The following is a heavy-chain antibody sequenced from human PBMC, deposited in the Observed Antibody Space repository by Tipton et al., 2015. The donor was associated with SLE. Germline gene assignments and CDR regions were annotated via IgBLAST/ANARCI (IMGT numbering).Heavy chain of an antibody. D-gene: IGHD1-1*01. CDR1: GGSISSYY. CDR2: IYYSGST. Sequence: TLSLTCTVSGGSISSYYWSWIRQPPGKGLEWIGYIYYSGSTNYNPSLKSRVTISVDTSKNLFSLKLSSVTAADTAVYYCARWNDAYNYYGMDVWGQGTTVTVSS. V-gene: IGHV4-59*08. CDR3: ARWNDAYNYYGMDV. J-gene: IGHJ6*02.